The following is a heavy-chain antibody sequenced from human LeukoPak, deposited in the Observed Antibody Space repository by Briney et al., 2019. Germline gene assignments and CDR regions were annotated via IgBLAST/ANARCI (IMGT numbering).Heavy chain of an antibody. Sequence: GGSLRLSCAVSGFTFSIYGMSWVRQAPGKGLEWVSAISGSGGSTYYADSVKGRFAISRDSSKNTLYLQMNSLRAEDTAVYYCAKRSDYGGNWNYLDYWGQGTPVTVSS. CDR2: ISGSGGST. CDR3: AKRSDYGGNWNYLDY. J-gene: IGHJ4*02. V-gene: IGHV3-23*01. D-gene: IGHD4-23*01. CDR1: GFTFSIYG.